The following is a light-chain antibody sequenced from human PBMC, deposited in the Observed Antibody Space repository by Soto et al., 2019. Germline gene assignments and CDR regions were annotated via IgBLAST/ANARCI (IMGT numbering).Light chain of an antibody. Sequence: ALAQPASVSGSPGQSITISCTGTSSDVGGYNYVSWYQQHPGKAPKLMIYEVSNRPSGVSTRFSGSKSGNTASLTISGLQAEDEADYYCSSYTISTTLVFGTGTKVTVL. CDR3: SSYTISTTLV. J-gene: IGLJ1*01. CDR1: SSDVGGYNY. CDR2: EVS. V-gene: IGLV2-14*01.